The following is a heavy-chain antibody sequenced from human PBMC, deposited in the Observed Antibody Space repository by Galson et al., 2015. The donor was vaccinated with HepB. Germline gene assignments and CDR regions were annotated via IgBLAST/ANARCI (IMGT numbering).Heavy chain of an antibody. V-gene: IGHV3-23*01. CDR2: ISGGAGDT. D-gene: IGHD6-25*01. CDR3: GKWTSRSGCFGLHLEY. CDR1: GFIFSKYA. J-gene: IGHJ4*02. Sequence: SLRLSCAASGFIFSKYAMNWVRQAPGKGLEWVSIISGGAGDTYSKYAASVQGRFAISRDNSKNILYLEMNSLRDEDTAVYYCGKWTSRSGCFGLHLEYWGQGTLVTVSS.